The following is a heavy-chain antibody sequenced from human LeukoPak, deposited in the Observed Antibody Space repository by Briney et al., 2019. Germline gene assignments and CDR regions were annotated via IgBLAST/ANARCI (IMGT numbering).Heavy chain of an antibody. CDR2: IYYSGST. D-gene: IGHD3-22*01. Sequence: PSETLSLTCTVSGGSISSYYWSWIRQPPGKGLEWIGSIYYSGSTYYNPSLKSRVTISVDTSKNQFSLKLSSVTAADTAVYYCARDRAYYYDSSGYYYGYFDYWGQGTLVTVSS. CDR1: GGSISSYY. J-gene: IGHJ4*02. CDR3: ARDRAYYYDSSGYYYGYFDY. V-gene: IGHV4-39*07.